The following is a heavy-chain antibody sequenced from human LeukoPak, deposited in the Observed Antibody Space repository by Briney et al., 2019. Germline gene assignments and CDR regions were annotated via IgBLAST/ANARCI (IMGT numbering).Heavy chain of an antibody. CDR2: ISGSGGDT. Sequence: GGSLRLSCAGSGFTFSSYGMSWVRQAPEKGLEWVSSISGSGGDTYYADSVKGRFSISRDNSKNTLFLQLNGLRAEDTAVYYCAKDPGYCVSGGCYYGPFDYWGQGLLVSVSS. J-gene: IGHJ4*02. D-gene: IGHD3-22*01. V-gene: IGHV3-23*01. CDR3: AKDPGYCVSGGCYYGPFDY. CDR1: GFTFSSYG.